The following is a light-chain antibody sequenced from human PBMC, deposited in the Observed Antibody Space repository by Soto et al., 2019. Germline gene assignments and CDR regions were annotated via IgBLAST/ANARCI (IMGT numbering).Light chain of an antibody. V-gene: IGKV3-20*01. J-gene: IGKJ4*01. CDR1: QSLTSTY. Sequence: EIVLTQSPGTLSLSPGEIATLSCRAGQSLTSTYLAWYQHKPGQAPRLLIYGTSSRATGIPDRFSGSGSGTDFTLTISRLELEDFAVYYCQQYGNSLLTFGGGTKVEIK. CDR3: QQYGNSLLT. CDR2: GTS.